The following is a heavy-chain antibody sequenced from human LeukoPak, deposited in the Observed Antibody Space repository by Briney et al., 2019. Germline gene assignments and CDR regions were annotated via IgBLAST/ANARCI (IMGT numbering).Heavy chain of an antibody. CDR1: GGSISSYY. CDR2: IYYSGTT. CDR3: ARGVYIAAAQYGY. J-gene: IGHJ4*02. D-gene: IGHD6-13*01. Sequence: SETLSLTCTVPGGSISSYYWSWIRQPPGKGLEWIGYIYYSGTTNYNPSLKSRVTISVDTSKNQFSLKLSSVTAADTAVYYCARGVYIAAAQYGYRGQGTLVTVSS. V-gene: IGHV4-59*13.